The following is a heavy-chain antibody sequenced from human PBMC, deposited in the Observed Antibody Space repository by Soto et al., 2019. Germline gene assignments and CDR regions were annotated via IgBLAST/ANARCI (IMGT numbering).Heavy chain of an antibody. Sequence: GGSLRLSCAASGFTFRSFPMNWFRQAPGKGLEWVSTISSNSAYIYYTDALRGRFTISRDNAKNSLHLQMNSLRAEDTAVYYCTRDASRDSSARGWFDPWGPGTLVTVSS. CDR3: TRDASRDSSARGWFDP. V-gene: IGHV3-21*01. D-gene: IGHD6-13*01. J-gene: IGHJ5*02. CDR2: ISSNSAYI. CDR1: GFTFRSFP.